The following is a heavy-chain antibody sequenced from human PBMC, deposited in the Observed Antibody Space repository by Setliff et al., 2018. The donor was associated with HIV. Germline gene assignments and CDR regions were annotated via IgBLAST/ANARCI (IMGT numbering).Heavy chain of an antibody. D-gene: IGHD3-22*01. J-gene: IGHJ6*03. CDR2: IYTSGST. V-gene: IGHV4-61*02. Sequence: SATLSLTCTVSGGSISSGSYYWSWIRQPAGKGLEWIGRIYTSGSTNYNPSLKSRVTISVDTSKNQFSLKLRSVTAADTAVYYCARETYYYDNPQYYYYYMDVWGTGTTVTVSS. CDR3: ARETYYYDNPQYYYYYMDV. CDR1: GGSISSGSYY.